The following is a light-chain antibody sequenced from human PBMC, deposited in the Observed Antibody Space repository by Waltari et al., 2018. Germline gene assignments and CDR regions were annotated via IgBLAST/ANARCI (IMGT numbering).Light chain of an antibody. J-gene: IGLJ3*02. Sequence: PVLTQPPSSSASPGESARLTCTLPSDINVGSFNIYWYQHKPGSPPRFLLSYKADSAKAQGSGGPSRFSGSKDASANAGILLISGRQSEDEADYYCMFWPSNVWVFGGGTKLTVL. V-gene: IGLV5-37*01. CDR3: MFWPSNVWV. CDR1: SDINVGSFN. CDR2: YKADSAK.